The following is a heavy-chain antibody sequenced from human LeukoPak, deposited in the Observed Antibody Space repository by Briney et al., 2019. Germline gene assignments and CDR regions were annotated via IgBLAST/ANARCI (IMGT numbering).Heavy chain of an antibody. CDR1: GLTFRTYS. V-gene: IGHV3-30-3*01. CDR3: ASAAATMTNTRLVDY. CDR2: IPSGGSNR. J-gene: IGHJ4*02. Sequence: AESLSLSCTASGLTFRTYSMRWVRQAPGKGLEWVTFIPSGGSNRFYTDSKKGRFTSARGPSMQTLYLQKNSQITEQTAVYYCASAAATMTNTRLVDYWGQGTLVTVSS. D-gene: IGHD4-17*01.